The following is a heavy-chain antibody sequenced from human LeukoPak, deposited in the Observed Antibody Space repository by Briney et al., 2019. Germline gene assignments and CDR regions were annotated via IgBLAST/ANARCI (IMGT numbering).Heavy chain of an antibody. D-gene: IGHD1-26*01. CDR1: GFTFSSHW. CDR2: INSDGSST. J-gene: IGHJ4*02. Sequence: PGGSLRLSCAASGFTFSSHWMHWVRQAPGKGLVWVSRINSDGSSTLYADPVKGRFTISRDNAKNTLYLQMNSLRAEDTAVYYCARGLIVRAVLDYWGQGTLVTVSP. CDR3: ARGLIVRAVLDY. V-gene: IGHV3-74*01.